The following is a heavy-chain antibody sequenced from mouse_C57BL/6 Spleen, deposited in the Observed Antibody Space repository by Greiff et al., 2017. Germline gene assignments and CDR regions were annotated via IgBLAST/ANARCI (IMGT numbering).Heavy chain of an antibody. CDR2: IHPNSGST. Sequence: QVQLQQPGAELVKPGASVKLSCKASGYTFTSYWMHWVKQRPGQGLEWIGMIHPNSGSTNYNEKFKSKATLTLDKSSSTAYMQLSSRTSEDSAVYYCAISGYGYDAMDYWGQGTSGTVSS. D-gene: IGHD3-1*01. CDR3: AISGYGYDAMDY. CDR1: GYTFTSYW. V-gene: IGHV1-64*01. J-gene: IGHJ4*01.